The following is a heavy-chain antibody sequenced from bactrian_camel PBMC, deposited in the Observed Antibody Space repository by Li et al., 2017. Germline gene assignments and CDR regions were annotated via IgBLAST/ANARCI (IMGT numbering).Heavy chain of an antibody. J-gene: IGHJ4*01. V-gene: IGHV3S1*01. CDR2: IYTDGYFGGPRP. Sequence: HVQLVESGGGSVQAGGSLRLSCAVAGYTYSSYCMGWFRQAPGKEREGVATIYTDGYFGGPRPYYSDSVKGRFTISRDSARNTLYLQMRGLKPEDTAMYYCAADQRTYCGGSWDRTNYAYWGQGTQVTVS. CDR3: AADQRTYCGGSWDRTNYAY. D-gene: IGHD2*01. CDR1: GYTYSSYC.